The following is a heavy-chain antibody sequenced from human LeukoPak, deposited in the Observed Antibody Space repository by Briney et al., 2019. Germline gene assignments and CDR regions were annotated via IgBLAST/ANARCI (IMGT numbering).Heavy chain of an antibody. V-gene: IGHV4-59*01. CDR1: GGSISSYY. J-gene: IGHJ3*02. D-gene: IGHD2-2*01. Sequence: SETLSPSCTVSGGSISSYYWSWIRQPPGKGLEWIGYIYYSGSTNYNPSLKSRVTISVDTSKNQFSLKLSSVTAADTAVYYCARGGYCSSTSCYYNSHDAFDIWGQGTMVTVSS. CDR2: IYYSGST. CDR3: ARGGYCSSTSCYYNSHDAFDI.